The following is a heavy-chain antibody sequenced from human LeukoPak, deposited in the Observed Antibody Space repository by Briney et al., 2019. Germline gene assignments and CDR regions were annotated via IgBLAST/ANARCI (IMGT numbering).Heavy chain of an antibody. CDR3: ARAGVDAGYSYGGDFFDS. Sequence: GGSLRLSCAASGFTVSSKYMSWVRQAPGKGPEWVSVFYSGGSTFYADSVKGRFTISRDSSKNTLYLQMNSLRVEDTAVYYCARAGVDAGYSYGGDFFDSWGQGTLVTVSS. CDR2: FYSGGST. D-gene: IGHD5-18*01. CDR1: GFTVSSKY. J-gene: IGHJ4*02. V-gene: IGHV3-66*01.